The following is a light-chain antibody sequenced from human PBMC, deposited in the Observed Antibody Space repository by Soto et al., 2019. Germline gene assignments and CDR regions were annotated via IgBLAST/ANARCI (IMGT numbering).Light chain of an antibody. V-gene: IGLV1-47*02. CDR2: SND. Sequence: QAVVTQPPSASGTPGQRVTISCSGSRSNIETNDIYWHQQLPGSAPKLLIYSNDQRPSGVPDRFSASKSGTSASLAISGLRSEDEAEYFCATWDDSLSGVIFGGGTKVTVL. CDR1: RSNIETND. J-gene: IGLJ2*01. CDR3: ATWDDSLSGVI.